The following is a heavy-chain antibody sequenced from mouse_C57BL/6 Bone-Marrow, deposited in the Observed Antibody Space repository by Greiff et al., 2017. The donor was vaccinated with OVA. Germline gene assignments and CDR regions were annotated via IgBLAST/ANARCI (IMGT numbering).Heavy chain of an antibody. J-gene: IGHJ3*01. D-gene: IGHD1-1*01. CDR3: ARITS. Sequence: EVKLVESGGDLVKPGGSLKLSCAASGFTFSSYGMSWVRQTPDKRLEWVATISSGGSYTYYPDSVKGRFTISRDNAKNTQYLQMSSLKSEDTAMYYCARITSWGQGTLVTVSA. V-gene: IGHV5-6*01. CDR2: ISSGGSYT. CDR1: GFTFSSYG.